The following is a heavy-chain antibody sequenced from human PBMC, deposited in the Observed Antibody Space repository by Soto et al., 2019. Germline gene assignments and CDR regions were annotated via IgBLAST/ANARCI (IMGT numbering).Heavy chain of an antibody. V-gene: IGHV1-69*08. D-gene: IGHD3-22*01. J-gene: IGHJ5*02. CDR3: AGDPDSHYNDSHASSYP. CDR1: GGTFSTYT. Sequence: QVQLVQSGAEVKKPGTSVKVSCKASGGTFSTYTITWVRQAPGQGLEWMGRIIPIIGVINYAQKFQGRVTMTADXXXGPXYMELTRLRSDDTAVYYCAGDPDSHYNDSHASSYPWGQGTLVTVSS. CDR2: IIPIIGVI.